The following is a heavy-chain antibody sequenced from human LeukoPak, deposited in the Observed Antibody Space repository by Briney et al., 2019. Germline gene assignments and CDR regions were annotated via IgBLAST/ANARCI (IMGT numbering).Heavy chain of an antibody. D-gene: IGHD3-3*01. CDR1: GFTFSSYE. V-gene: IGHV3-48*03. J-gene: IGHJ3*02. CDR2: ISSSGSTI. Sequence: GGSLRLSCAASGFTFSSYEMNWVRQAPGKGLEWVSYISSSGSTIYYADSVKGRFTISRDNAKNSLYLQMNSLSAEDTAVYYCARSLRNAFDIWGQGTMVTVSS. CDR3: ARSLRNAFDI.